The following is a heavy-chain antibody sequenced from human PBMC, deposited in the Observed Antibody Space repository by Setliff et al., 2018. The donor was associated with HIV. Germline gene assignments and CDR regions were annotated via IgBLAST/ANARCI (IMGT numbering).Heavy chain of an antibody. CDR1: GGSITSADYY. J-gene: IGHJ4*02. CDR3: ARASSDIPGVDSNYFDD. Sequence: TLSLTCTVSGGSITSADYYWTSIRQPAGKGLEWIGRIYTSGPRYNPSLENRVTISVDTSKSQFFLMLSSVTAAATAVYYCARASSDIPGVDSNYFDDWGQGTLVTVSS. V-gene: IGHV4-61*02. D-gene: IGHD2-2*01. CDR2: IYTSGP.